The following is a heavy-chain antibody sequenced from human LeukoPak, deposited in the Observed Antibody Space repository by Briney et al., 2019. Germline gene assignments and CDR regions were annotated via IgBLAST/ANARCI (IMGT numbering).Heavy chain of an antibody. J-gene: IGHJ6*03. Sequence: SETLSLTCAVYGGSFSDYYWTWIRQPPGKGLEWIGEINHSGSINYNPSLKSRLTISVDTSKSQFSLRMNSVTAADTAVYYCARGGGSGTNPGYYYYYYMDVWGKGTTVTVSS. CDR3: ARGGGSGTNPGYYYYYYMDV. V-gene: IGHV4-34*01. D-gene: IGHD3-10*01. CDR1: GGSFSDYY. CDR2: INHSGSI.